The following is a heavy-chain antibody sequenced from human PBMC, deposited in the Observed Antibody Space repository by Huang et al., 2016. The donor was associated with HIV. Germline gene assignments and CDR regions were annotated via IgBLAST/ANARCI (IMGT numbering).Heavy chain of an antibody. D-gene: IGHD3-22*01. Sequence: QVQLQESGPGLVKPSQTLSLTCAVSGVSISSPGHYWSWIRQSPGKGLEWIGYIYYSGSSYFSPSLKSRVTISLDTSKNQFSLKLTSVTAADTAVYYCARAPYHYDSSGYPENAAFDIWGQGTVVTVSS. CDR2: IYYSGSS. CDR1: GVSISSPGHY. V-gene: IGHV4-30-4*01. J-gene: IGHJ3*02. CDR3: ARAPYHYDSSGYPENAAFDI.